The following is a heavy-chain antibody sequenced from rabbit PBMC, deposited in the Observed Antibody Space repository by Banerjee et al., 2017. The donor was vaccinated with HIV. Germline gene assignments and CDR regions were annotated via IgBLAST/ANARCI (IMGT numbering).Heavy chain of an antibody. CDR3: ARDDGGYADYAYGTNGMDL. V-gene: IGHV1S47*01. D-gene: IGHD6-1*01. J-gene: IGHJ6*01. CDR2: IDNDDGSI. Sequence: QEQLVEYGGDLVQPGGSLKLTCTVSGFDFSSYGVSWVRQAPGKGLEWIGYIDNDDGSIYYASWVNGRFTISSHNAQNTLYLQLNSLTAADTATYFCARDDGGYADYAYGTNGMDLWGQGTLVTVS. CDR1: GFDFSSYG.